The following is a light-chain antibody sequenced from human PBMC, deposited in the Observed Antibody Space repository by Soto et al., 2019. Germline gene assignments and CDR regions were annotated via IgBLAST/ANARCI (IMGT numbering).Light chain of an antibody. V-gene: IGLV1-40*01. CDR3: QSYDSSLTAPVV. CDR1: SSNIGAGFD. CDR2: GNT. Sequence: QSVLTQPPSVSGAPGQRVTISCTGSSSNIGAGFDVHWYQQFPGTAPKLLIYGNTNRPSGVPDRFSGSKSGTSASLAIIGLQAEDEADYYCQSYDSSLTAPVVFGGGTQLNVL. J-gene: IGLJ2*01.